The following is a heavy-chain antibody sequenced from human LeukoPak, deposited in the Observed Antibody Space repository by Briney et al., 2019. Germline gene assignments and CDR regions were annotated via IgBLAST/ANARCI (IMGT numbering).Heavy chain of an antibody. Sequence: PGGSLRLSCAASGFTFSSYSMSWVRQAPGKGLEWVSAIISSSTYTYYADSGKGRFTISRDNAKNSLYLQMNSLRAEDTAVYYCASYPSGQFHYWGQGTLVTVSS. V-gene: IGHV3-21*01. CDR2: IISSSTYT. D-gene: IGHD3-10*01. CDR1: GFTFSSYS. J-gene: IGHJ4*02. CDR3: ASYPSGQFHY.